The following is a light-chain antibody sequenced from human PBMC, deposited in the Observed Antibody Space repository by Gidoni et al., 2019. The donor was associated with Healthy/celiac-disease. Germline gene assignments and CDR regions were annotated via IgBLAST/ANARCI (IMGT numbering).Light chain of an antibody. V-gene: IGKV2-28*01. J-gene: IGKJ5*01. CDR2: LGS. CDR3: MQALQTPKA. CDR1: QSLLHSNGYNY. Sequence: LDPLSLPVTPGEPASISCRSSQSLLHSNGYNYLDWYLQKPGQSPQLLIYLGSNRASGVPDRFSGSGSGTDFTLKISRVEAEDVGVYYCMQALQTPKAFGQXTRLEIK.